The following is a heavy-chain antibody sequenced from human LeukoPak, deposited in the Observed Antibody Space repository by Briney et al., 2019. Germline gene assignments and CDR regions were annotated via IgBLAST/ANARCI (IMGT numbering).Heavy chain of an antibody. CDR1: GFTFSSYW. CDR3: ARGVTDIVVVPAAGSYYWYFDL. Sequence: GGSLRLSCAASGFTFSSYWMSWVRQAPGKGLEWVANIKQDGSEKYYVDSVKGRFTISRDNAKNPLYLQMNSLRAEDTAVYYCARGVTDIVVVPAAGSYYWYFDLWGRGTLVTVSS. D-gene: IGHD2-2*01. J-gene: IGHJ2*01. CDR2: IKQDGSEK. V-gene: IGHV3-7*01.